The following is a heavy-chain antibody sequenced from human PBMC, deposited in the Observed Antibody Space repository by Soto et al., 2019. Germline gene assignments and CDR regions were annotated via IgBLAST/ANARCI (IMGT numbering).Heavy chain of an antibody. Sequence: QVPLVESGGGVVQPGRSLRLSCAASGFTFSSYAMHWVRQAPGKGLEWVAVISYDGSNKYYADSVKGRFTISRDNSKNTLYLQMNSLRAEDTAVYYCARDSTDYGDTYYYYGMDVWGQGTTVTVSS. CDR3: ARDSTDYGDTYYYYGMDV. J-gene: IGHJ6*02. D-gene: IGHD4-17*01. CDR2: ISYDGSNK. CDR1: GFTFSSYA. V-gene: IGHV3-30-3*01.